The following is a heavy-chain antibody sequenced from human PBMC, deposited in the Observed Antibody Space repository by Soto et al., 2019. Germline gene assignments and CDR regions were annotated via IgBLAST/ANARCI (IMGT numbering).Heavy chain of an antibody. CDR2: ISRNGGST. CDR1: GFTFSSYA. Sequence: GGPLRLYFSASGFTFSSYAMHWVRQAPGKGLEYVTAISRNGGSTYYADSVKSRFTISRDNSKNTLYLQTSRLSAEDTAVYYCVKVYCDNSICDAFDVWGQGTMVTV. V-gene: IGHV3-64D*09. J-gene: IGHJ3*01. D-gene: IGHD2-8*01. CDR3: VKVYCDNSICDAFDV.